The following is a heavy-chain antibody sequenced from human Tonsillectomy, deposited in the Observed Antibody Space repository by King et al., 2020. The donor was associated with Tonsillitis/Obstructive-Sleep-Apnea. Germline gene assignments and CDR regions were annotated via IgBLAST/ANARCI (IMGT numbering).Heavy chain of an antibody. Sequence: VQLVESGGGVVQPGRSLRLSCAASGFTFSSYGMHWVRQAPGKGLEWVAVIWYDGSNKYYADSVKSRFTISRDNSKNTLYLQMNSLRAEDTAVYYCATPSYYDSSGYYFDYWGQGTLVTVSS. CDR1: GFTFSSYG. D-gene: IGHD3-22*01. J-gene: IGHJ4*02. V-gene: IGHV3-33*01. CDR2: IWYDGSNK. CDR3: ATPSYYDSSGYYFDY.